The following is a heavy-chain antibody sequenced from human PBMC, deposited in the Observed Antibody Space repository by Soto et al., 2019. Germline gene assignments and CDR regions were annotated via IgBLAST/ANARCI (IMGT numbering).Heavy chain of an antibody. CDR2: IYYSGST. CDR3: ASFLRFSSSSSEGNWFDP. V-gene: IGHV4-31*03. CDR1: GGSISSGGYY. D-gene: IGHD6-6*01. Sequence: PSETLSLTCTVSGGSISSGGYYWSRIRQHPGKGLEWIGYIYYSGSTYYNPSLKSRVTISVDTSKNQFSLKLSSVTAADTAVYYCASFLRFSSSSSEGNWFDPWGQGTLVTVSS. J-gene: IGHJ5*02.